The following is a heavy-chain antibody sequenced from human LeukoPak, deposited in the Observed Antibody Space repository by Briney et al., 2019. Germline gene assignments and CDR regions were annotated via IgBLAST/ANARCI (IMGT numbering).Heavy chain of an antibody. CDR2: IYYSGST. J-gene: IGHJ5*02. CDR3: ARSRLVNRSGSILNWFDP. V-gene: IGHV4-39*01. D-gene: IGHD3-10*01. CDR1: GGSISSSSYH. Sequence: SETLSLTCTVSGGSISSSSYHWGWIRQPPGKGLEWIGSIYYSGSTYYNPSLKSRVTISVDTSKNQFSLKLSSVTAADTAVYYCARSRLVNRSGSILNWFDPWGQGTLVTVSS.